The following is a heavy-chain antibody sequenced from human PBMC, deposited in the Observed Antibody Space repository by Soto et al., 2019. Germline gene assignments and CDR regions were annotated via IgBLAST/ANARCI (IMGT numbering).Heavy chain of an antibody. J-gene: IGHJ4*02. V-gene: IGHV1-58*01. D-gene: IGHD3-22*01. CDR3: AASYDSSGYYYYYFDY. CDR1: GFTFTSSA. Sequence: GASVKVSCKASGFTFTSSAVQWVRQARGQRLEWIGWIVVGSGNTNYAQKFQERVTITRDMSTSTAYMEPSSLRSEDTAVYYCAASYDSSGYYYYYFDYWGQGTLVTVSS. CDR2: IVVGSGNT.